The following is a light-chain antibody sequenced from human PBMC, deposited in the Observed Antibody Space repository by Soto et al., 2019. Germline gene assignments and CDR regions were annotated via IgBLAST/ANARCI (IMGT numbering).Light chain of an antibody. V-gene: IGLV1-40*01. CDR3: QSYDSSLSGYVV. CDR2: GNS. Sequence: QLVLTQPPSVSGAPGQRVTISCTGSSSNIGAGYDVHWYQQLPGTAPKLLIYGNSNRPSGVPDRFSGSKSGTSASLAITGLQAEDEADYYCQSYDSSLSGYVVFDGGTQLTVL. CDR1: SSNIGAGYD. J-gene: IGLJ2*01.